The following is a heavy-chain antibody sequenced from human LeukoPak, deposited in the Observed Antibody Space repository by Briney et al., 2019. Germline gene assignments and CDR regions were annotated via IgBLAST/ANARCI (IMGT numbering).Heavy chain of an antibody. J-gene: IGHJ4*02. Sequence: GGSLRLSCTVSGLTFSDFAMSWVRQAPGKGLEWVSAISGSGGSTYYADSVKGRFTISRDNSKNTLYLQMNSLRAEDTAVYYCAKIMITFGGVGDWGQGTLVTVSS. CDR1: GLTFSDFA. D-gene: IGHD3-16*01. V-gene: IGHV3-23*01. CDR2: ISGSGGST. CDR3: AKIMITFGGVGD.